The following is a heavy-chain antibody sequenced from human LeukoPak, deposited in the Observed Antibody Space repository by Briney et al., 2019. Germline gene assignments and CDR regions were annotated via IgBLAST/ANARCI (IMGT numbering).Heavy chain of an antibody. V-gene: IGHV1-69*13. CDR2: IIPIFGTA. D-gene: IGHD1-26*01. CDR3: ARVSFGGSYYHYYYGMDV. Sequence: SVKVSCKASGGTFSSYAISWVRQAPGQGLEWMGGIIPIFGTANYAQKFQGRVTITADESTSTAYMELSSLRSEDTAVYYCARVSFGGSYYHYYYGMDVWGQGTTVTVSS. CDR1: GGTFSSYA. J-gene: IGHJ6*02.